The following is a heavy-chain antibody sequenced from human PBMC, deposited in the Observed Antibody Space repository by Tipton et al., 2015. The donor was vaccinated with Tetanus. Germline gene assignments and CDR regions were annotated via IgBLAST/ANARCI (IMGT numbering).Heavy chain of an antibody. CDR2: ISWNSGSI. V-gene: IGHV3-9*01. J-gene: IGHJ6*02. CDR1: GFTFSSYG. D-gene: IGHD4-17*01. Sequence: SLRLSCAASGFTFSSYGMHWVRQAPGKGLEWVSGISWNSGSIGYADSVKGRFTISRDNAKNSLYLQMISLRAEDTALYYCAKDITYGDNYYYGMDVWGQGTTVTVSS. CDR3: AKDITYGDNYYYGMDV.